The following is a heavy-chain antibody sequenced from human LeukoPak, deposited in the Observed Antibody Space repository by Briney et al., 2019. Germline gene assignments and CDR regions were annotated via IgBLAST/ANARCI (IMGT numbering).Heavy chain of an antibody. Sequence: SETLSLTCTVCGGYISSYYWNWFRQPAGKELEWIGRMHSGGTNYNPSLASRLTLSLDTSKNQFSLKLRSVTAADTAVYYCARDRGSGSFEGWGQGTMVTVSS. J-gene: IGHJ4*02. V-gene: IGHV4-4*07. D-gene: IGHD3-10*01. CDR2: MHSGGT. CDR3: ARDRGSGSFEG. CDR1: GGYISSYY.